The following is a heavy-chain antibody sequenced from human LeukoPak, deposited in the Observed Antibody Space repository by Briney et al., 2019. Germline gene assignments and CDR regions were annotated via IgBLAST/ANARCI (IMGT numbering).Heavy chain of an antibody. D-gene: IGHD6-19*01. CDR2: ISYDGSNK. V-gene: IGHV3-30-3*01. J-gene: IGHJ4*02. Sequence: SLRLSCAASGFTFSSYAMHWVRQAPGKGLEWVAVISYDGSNKYYADSVKGRFTISRDNSKNTLYLQMNSLRAEDTAVYYCAREQAVAGTFDYWGQGTLVTVSS. CDR3: AREQAVAGTFDY. CDR1: GFTFSSYA.